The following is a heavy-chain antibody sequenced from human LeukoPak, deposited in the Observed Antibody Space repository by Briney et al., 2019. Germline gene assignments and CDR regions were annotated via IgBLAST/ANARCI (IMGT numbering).Heavy chain of an antibody. J-gene: IGHJ4*02. CDR2: ISSSSSTI. Sequence: PGGSLRLSCAASGFTFSSYSMTWVRQAPGKGLEWVSYISSSSSTIYYADSVKGRFTISRDNSKNTLYLQMNSLRAEDTAVYYCAKDRAYCGGDCYSGDYWGQGTLVTVSS. CDR3: AKDRAYCGGDCYSGDY. V-gene: IGHV3-48*01. D-gene: IGHD2-21*02. CDR1: GFTFSSYS.